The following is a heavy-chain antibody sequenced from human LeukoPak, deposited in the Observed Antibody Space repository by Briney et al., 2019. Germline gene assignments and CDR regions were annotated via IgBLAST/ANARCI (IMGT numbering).Heavy chain of an antibody. CDR2: INWNSGVT. CDR1: GFTLSSYA. Sequence: PGGSLRLSCAASGFTLSSYAMSWVRQAPGKGLEWVSGINWNSGVTGYADSVKGRFNISRDNAKNSLFLEMNSLRDEDTAFYYCARGDGPTVTADYFQNWGQGTLVTVS. J-gene: IGHJ1*01. CDR3: ARGDGPTVTADYFQN. D-gene: IGHD2-21*02. V-gene: IGHV3-20*04.